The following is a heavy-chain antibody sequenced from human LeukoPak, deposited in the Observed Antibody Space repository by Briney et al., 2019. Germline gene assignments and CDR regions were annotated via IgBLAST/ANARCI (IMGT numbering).Heavy chain of an antibody. Sequence: SETLSLTCSVSGASISDSYWTWIRQPPGKTLEWIGYIYYTGDNDYNPSLKSRVTMSVDTSKSHLSLKLTSVTAADTAVYYCARDGVFITMVRGVIARAFDIWGQGTMVTVSS. CDR3: ARDGVFITMVRGVIARAFDI. CDR1: GASISDSY. V-gene: IGHV4-59*12. CDR2: IYYTGDN. J-gene: IGHJ3*02. D-gene: IGHD3-10*01.